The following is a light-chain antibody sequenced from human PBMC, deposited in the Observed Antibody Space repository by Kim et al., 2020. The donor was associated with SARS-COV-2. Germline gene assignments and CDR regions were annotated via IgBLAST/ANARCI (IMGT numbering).Light chain of an antibody. CDR3: MQGTHWPFT. V-gene: IGKV2-30*01. Sequence: PASISCRYSQSLVYSDGNTYLNWFHQRPGQSPRRLIYKVSSRDSGVPDRFSGSGSGTDFTLQITRVEAEDVGVYYCMQGTHWPFTFGPGNKVDIK. J-gene: IGKJ3*01. CDR1: QSLVYSDGNTY. CDR2: KVS.